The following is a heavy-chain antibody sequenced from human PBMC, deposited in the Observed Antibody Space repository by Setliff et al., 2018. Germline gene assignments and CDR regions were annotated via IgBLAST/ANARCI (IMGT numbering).Heavy chain of an antibody. V-gene: IGHV4-39*07. CDR2: IYYRGST. J-gene: IGHJ4*02. D-gene: IGHD3-3*01. CDR3: RFWDGSYKNDY. Sequence: PSETLSLTCTVSGGSITSHSYYWAWIRQPPGKGLEWTGSIYYRGSTFIYPSLRSRVTISADTSKNQFSLKLSSVTAADTAAYYCRFWDGSYKNDYWGQGTLVTVSS. CDR1: GGSITSHSYY.